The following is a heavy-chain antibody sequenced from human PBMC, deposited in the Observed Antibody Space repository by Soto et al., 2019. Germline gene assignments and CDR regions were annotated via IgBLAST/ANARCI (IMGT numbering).Heavy chain of an antibody. CDR3: PKLGIAVAGFFDY. D-gene: IGHD6-19*01. CDR2: ISGSGGST. Sequence: EVQLLESGGGLVQPGGSLRLSCAASGFTFSSYAMSWVHQAPGKGLEWVSAISGSGGSTYYADSVKGRFTISRDNSKNTPYLQMNSVRAEDTAVYYCPKLGIAVAGFFDYWGQGTLVTVSS. CDR1: GFTFSSYA. J-gene: IGHJ4*02. V-gene: IGHV3-23*01.